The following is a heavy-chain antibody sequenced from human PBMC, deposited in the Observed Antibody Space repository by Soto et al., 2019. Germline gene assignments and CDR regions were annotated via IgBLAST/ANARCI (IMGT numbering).Heavy chain of an antibody. CDR2: ISSRSTYT. J-gene: IGHJ4*02. CDR1: GFTFSDYY. CDR3: ARDRGGDSSGFFDF. V-gene: IGHV3-11*05. Sequence: GGSLRLSCAASGFTFSDYYMSWIRQAPGKGLEWVSYISSRSTYTSYADSVKGRFTISRDNAKNSLYLQMNSLRAEDTAVYYCARDRGGDSSGFFDFWGQGTLVTVSS. D-gene: IGHD6-19*01.